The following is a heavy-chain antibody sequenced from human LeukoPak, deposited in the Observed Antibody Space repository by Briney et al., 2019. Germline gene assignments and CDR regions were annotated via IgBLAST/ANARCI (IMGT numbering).Heavy chain of an antibody. CDR2: IRYDGSNK. V-gene: IGHV3-30*02. CDR3: AKDHYDSSGYYYERTCDY. D-gene: IGHD3-22*01. Sequence: GGSLRLSCAASGFTFSSYAMSWVRQAPGKGLEWVAFIRYDGSNKYYADSVKGRFTISRDDSKNTLYLQMNSLRAEDTAVYYCAKDHYDSSGYYYERTCDYWGQGTLVTVSS. J-gene: IGHJ4*02. CDR1: GFTFSSYA.